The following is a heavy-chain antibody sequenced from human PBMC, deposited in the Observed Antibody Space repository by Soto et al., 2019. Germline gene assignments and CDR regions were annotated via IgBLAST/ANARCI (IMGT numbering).Heavy chain of an antibody. V-gene: IGHV1-69*01. J-gene: IGHJ6*02. CDR1: GGTFGSYA. CDR2: IIPITATA. Sequence: QVQLVQSGAEVKKPGSSVKVSCEASGGTFGSYAISWVRQAPGQGLEWMGGIIPITATANYAQKFPGRVTITADESTSTASMQLSSLRSEDTAVYYCARSQGSSTSLEIYYYYYYGMDVWGQGTTVTVSS. CDR3: ARSQGSSTSLEIYYYYYYGMDV. D-gene: IGHD2-2*01.